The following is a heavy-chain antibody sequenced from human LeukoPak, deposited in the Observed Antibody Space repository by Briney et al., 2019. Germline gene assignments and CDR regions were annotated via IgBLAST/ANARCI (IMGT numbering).Heavy chain of an antibody. J-gene: IGHJ4*02. CDR3: AKLGDSSGYFPLSHGDGYNKAFSR. CDR2: ISGSGGST. V-gene: IGHV3-23*01. D-gene: IGHD3-22*01. CDR1: GFTFSSYA. Sequence: QAGGSLRLSCAASGFTFSSYAMSWVRQAPGKGLEWVSAISGSGGSTYYADSVKGRFTISRDNSKNTLYLQMNSLRAEDTAVYYCAKLGDSSGYFPLSHGDGYNKAFSRWGQGTLVTVSS.